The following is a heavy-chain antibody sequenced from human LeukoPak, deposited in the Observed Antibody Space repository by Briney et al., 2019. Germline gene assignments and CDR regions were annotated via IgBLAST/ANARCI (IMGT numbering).Heavy chain of an antibody. CDR3: AKEYHRVHDAFDA. Sequence: GGSLRLSCAASGFTFSSESMHWVRQAPGKGLEWVAVISYDGSKKYSADSVKGRFTIPRDNSKSTVYLQMNSLTTEDTAVYHCAKEYHRVHDAFDAWGHGTMVTVSS. D-gene: IGHD2-2*01. CDR2: ISYDGSKK. CDR1: GFTFSSES. J-gene: IGHJ3*01. V-gene: IGHV3-30*18.